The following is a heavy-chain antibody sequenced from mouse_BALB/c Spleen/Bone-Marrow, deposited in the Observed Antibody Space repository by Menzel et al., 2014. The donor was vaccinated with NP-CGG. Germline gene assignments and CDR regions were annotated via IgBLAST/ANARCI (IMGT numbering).Heavy chain of an antibody. CDR1: GFSLTGYG. CDR2: IWGDGST. V-gene: IGHV2-6-7*01. Sequence: VQRVESGPGLVAPSQRLSITCTVSGFSLTGYGVSWVRQPPGKGLEWLGMIWGDGSTDYNSALKSRLSISKDSSKSQVFLKVNSLQTEDTARYYCARDSFLITRALDYWGQGTSVTVSS. CDR3: ARDSFLITRALDY. J-gene: IGHJ4*01. D-gene: IGHD2-4*01.